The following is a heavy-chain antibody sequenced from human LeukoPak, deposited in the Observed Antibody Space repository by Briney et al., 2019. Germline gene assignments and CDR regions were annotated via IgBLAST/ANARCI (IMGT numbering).Heavy chain of an antibody. CDR2: ISSSSIYI. V-gene: IGHV3-21*01. CDR1: GFTISSYS. Sequence: PGGSLRLSCAASGFTISSYSMNWVRQAPGKGLEWVSYISSSSIYIYYADSVKGRFTVSRDNAKNALFLHMNSMRAEDTAVYYCARILNYNYCSGGSCYSGPFDYWGQGTLVTVSS. J-gene: IGHJ4*02. D-gene: IGHD2-15*01. CDR3: ARILNYNYCSGGSCYSGPFDY.